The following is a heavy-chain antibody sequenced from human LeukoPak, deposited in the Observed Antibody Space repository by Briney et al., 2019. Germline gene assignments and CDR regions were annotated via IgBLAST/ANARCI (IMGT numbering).Heavy chain of an antibody. V-gene: IGHV4-34*01. D-gene: IGHD5-12*01. J-gene: IGHJ3*02. CDR1: GGSFSGYS. CDR2: ISHSGSS. Sequence: SETLSLTCAVYGGSFSGYSWSWIRQPPGKGLEWIGEISHSGSSNYNPSLKGRINISVDTSESQFSLNLISVTAADTAVYYCARGLYSGSPRDAFDIWGQGTMVTVS. CDR3: ARGLYSGSPRDAFDI.